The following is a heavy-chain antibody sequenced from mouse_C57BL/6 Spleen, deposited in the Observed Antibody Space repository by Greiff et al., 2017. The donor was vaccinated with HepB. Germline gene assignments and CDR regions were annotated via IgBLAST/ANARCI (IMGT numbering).Heavy chain of an antibody. CDR3: ASVGSLAGFAY. Sequence: EVKLVESGGGLVKPGGSLKLSCAASGFTFSSYAMSWVRQTPEKRLEWVATISDGGSYTNYPDNVKGRFTISRDNAKNNLYLQMSHLKSEDTAVYYCASVGSLAGFAYWGQGTLVTVSA. D-gene: IGHD6-2*01. CDR1: GFTFSSYA. CDR2: ISDGGSYT. J-gene: IGHJ3*01. V-gene: IGHV5-4*03.